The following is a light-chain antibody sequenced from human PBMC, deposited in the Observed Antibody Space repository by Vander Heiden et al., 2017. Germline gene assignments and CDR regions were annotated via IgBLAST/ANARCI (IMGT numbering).Light chain of an antibody. CDR1: QDVSRY. CDR2: SAS. V-gene: IGKV1-9*01. J-gene: IGKJ3*01. Sequence: DIRLTQSPSFLSASVGDRVTITCRASQDVSRYLDWYQQKPGKAPKLLIYSASTLQSGVPSRFSGSGSGTEFTLTISSLQPEDFATYYCQQSNSFPIYSFGPGSRVDFK. CDR3: QQSNSFPIYS.